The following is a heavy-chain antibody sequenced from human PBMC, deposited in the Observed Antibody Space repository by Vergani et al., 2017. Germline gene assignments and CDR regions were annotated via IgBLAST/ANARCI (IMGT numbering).Heavy chain of an antibody. CDR3: ARWDLGVTEDDAFDI. D-gene: IGHD3-3*01. CDR2: ISSSGSTI. CDR1: GFTFSSYE. Sequence: EVQLVESGGGLVQPGGSLRLSCAASGFTFSSYEMNWVRQAPGKGLEWVSYISSSGSTIYYADSVKGRFTISRDNAKNSLYLQMNSLRAEDTAVYYCARWDLGVTEDDAFDIWGQGTMVTVSS. J-gene: IGHJ3*02. V-gene: IGHV3-48*03.